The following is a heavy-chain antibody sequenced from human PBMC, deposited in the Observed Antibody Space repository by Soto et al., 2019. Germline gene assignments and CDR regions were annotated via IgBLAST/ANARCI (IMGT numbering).Heavy chain of an antibody. Sequence: QVQLVQSGAEVKKPGASVKVSCKASGYTFTGYYMHWVRQAPGQGLEWMGWINPNNGDTKYAQRCQGRVTVTRDTSSSTVYMELRRLTSDDTAVYYCEREEKNGFDSWGQGTLVTVSS. J-gene: IGHJ5*01. CDR2: INPNNGDT. V-gene: IGHV1-2*02. CDR3: EREEKNGFDS. CDR1: GYTFTGYY.